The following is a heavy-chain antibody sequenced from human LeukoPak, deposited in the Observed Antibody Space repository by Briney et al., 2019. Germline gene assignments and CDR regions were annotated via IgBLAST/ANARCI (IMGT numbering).Heavy chain of an antibody. V-gene: IGHV3-9*01. Sequence: PGGSLRLSCEASGFTFDDYAMHWVRQAPGKGLEWVSGISWNSGSTGYADSVKGRITISRDNAKNSLYLQMNSLRAEDTALYYCTTDPYSSSWYYFDYWGQGTLVTVSS. CDR2: ISWNSGST. J-gene: IGHJ4*02. D-gene: IGHD6-13*01. CDR3: TTDPYSSSWYYFDY. CDR1: GFTFDDYA.